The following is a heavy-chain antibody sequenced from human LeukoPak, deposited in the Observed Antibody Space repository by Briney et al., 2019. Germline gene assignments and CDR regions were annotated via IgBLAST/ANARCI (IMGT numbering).Heavy chain of an antibody. CDR2: ISAYNGNT. J-gene: IGHJ6*03. D-gene: IGHD2-2*01. CDR3: PRAPGCSSARCYSHYYYYMDV. CDR1: GYTFTSYG. Sequence: GASVKVSCKASGYTFTSYGISWVRQAPGQGLEWMGWISAYNGNTNYAQKLQGRVTMTTDTSTSTAYMELRSLRSDDTAVYYCPRAPGCSSARCYSHYYYYMDVWGKGTTVTVSS. V-gene: IGHV1-18*01.